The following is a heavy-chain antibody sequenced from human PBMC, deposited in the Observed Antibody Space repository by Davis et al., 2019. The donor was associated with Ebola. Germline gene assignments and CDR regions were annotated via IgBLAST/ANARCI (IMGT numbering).Heavy chain of an antibody. V-gene: IGHV4-34*01. D-gene: IGHD2-21*01. CDR3: ARVLHIVVVIAIHPYFDL. Sequence: PSETLSLTCAVYGGSFSGYYWSWIRQPPGKGLEWIGEINHSGSTNYNPSLKSRVTISVDTSKNQFPLKLSSVTAADTAVYYCARVLHIVVVIAIHPYFDLWGRGTLVTVSS. J-gene: IGHJ2*01. CDR2: INHSGST. CDR1: GGSFSGYY.